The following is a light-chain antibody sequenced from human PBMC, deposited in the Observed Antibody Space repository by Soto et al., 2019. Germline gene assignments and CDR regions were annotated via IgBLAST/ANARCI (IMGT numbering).Light chain of an antibody. J-gene: IGKJ4*01. V-gene: IGKV3-11*01. CDR1: QSVSIY. CDR3: QQRVDWLT. CDR2: DAS. Sequence: EIVLTQSPGTLSLSPGDRATLSCRASQSVSIYLAWYQQKPGQAPRLLIYDASNRVTGIPARFSGSGSGTDXTLTXXXXXXXXXAVYYCQQRVDWLTFGGGTK.